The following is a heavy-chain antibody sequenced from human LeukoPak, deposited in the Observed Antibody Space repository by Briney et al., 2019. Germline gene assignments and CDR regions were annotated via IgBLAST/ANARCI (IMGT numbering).Heavy chain of an antibody. Sequence: GGSLKLSCAASGFTFSGSAMHWVRLASGKGLEWVGRIRSKANSYATAYAASVKGRFTISRDDSKNTAYLQMNSLKTEDTAVYYCTRRVGATWYYFDYWGQGTLVTVSS. CDR3: TRRVGATWYYFDY. CDR2: IRSKANSYAT. CDR1: GFTFSGSA. J-gene: IGHJ4*02. D-gene: IGHD1-26*01. V-gene: IGHV3-73*01.